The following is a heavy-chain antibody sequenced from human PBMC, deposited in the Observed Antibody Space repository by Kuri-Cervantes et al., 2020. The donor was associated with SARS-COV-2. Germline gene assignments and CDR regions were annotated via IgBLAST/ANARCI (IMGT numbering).Heavy chain of an antibody. CDR1: GFTFGDYN. V-gene: IGHV3-48*02. Sequence: GESLKFSGAAAGFTFGDYNMNGVRQAPGKGLEWIAHISNGASTRFYPDSVKGRFTISKDNPKNSLYLQMNSLRDEYTAVYYCARVPYDILTGYYVSPIDYWGRGTLVTVSS. D-gene: IGHD3-9*01. J-gene: IGHJ4*02. CDR2: ISNGASTR. CDR3: ARVPYDILTGYYVSPIDY.